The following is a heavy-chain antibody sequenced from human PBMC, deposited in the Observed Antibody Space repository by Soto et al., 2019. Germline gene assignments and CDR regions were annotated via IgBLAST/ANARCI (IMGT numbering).Heavy chain of an antibody. CDR3: AVTPNCGRDCSAASYWYFDI. CDR1: GLTFGNYA. Sequence: EVQLLESGGGLVQLGGSVRLSCAASGLTFGNYAMSWVRQAPGKGLEWVSAISGDSGRTYYADSVQGRFTISRDNSKNTLYLQMTTLRAEDTAVYYCAVTPNCGRDCSAASYWYFDIWGRGTLVTVYS. J-gene: IGHJ2*01. D-gene: IGHD2-21*02. V-gene: IGHV3-23*01. CDR2: ISGDSGRT.